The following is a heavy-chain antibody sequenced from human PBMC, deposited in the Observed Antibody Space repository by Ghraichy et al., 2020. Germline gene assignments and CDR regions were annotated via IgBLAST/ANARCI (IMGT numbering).Heavy chain of an antibody. Sequence: SETLSLTCAISGDSFSINGAAWNWISQSPSRGLEWLGRTYYRSKWYNDYAVSVKSRITINPDTSKNQCSLQLNSVTPEDTAVYYCARAPTNWGNLFDFWGQGTLVTVSS. CDR1: GDSFSINGAA. V-gene: IGHV6-1*01. CDR2: TYYRSKWYN. CDR3: ARAPTNWGNLFDF. D-gene: IGHD7-27*01. J-gene: IGHJ4*02.